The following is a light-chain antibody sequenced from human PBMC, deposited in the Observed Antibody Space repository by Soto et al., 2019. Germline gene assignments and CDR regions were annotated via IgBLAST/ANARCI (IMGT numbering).Light chain of an antibody. V-gene: IGKV2-28*01. Sequence: DIVMTQSPLSLPVTPGEPASISCRSSHSLLHSNRYNYLDWYLQKPGQSPQLLIYLGSNRASGVPDRFSGSASGTDFTLKISRVEAEDVGVYYCMQAIQTPPLTFGGGTKVDIK. J-gene: IGKJ4*01. CDR3: MQAIQTPPLT. CDR1: HSLLHSNRYNY. CDR2: LGS.